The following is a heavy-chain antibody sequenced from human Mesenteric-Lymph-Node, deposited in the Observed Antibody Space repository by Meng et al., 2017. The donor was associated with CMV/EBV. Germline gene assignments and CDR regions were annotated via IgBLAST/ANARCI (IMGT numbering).Heavy chain of an antibody. D-gene: IGHD3-10*01. CDR1: GGTISSSNW. CDR2: VYQKGNT. J-gene: IGHJ4*02. CDR3: ARGYFPALDF. Sequence: LRCAVSGGTISSSNWWTWVSKPTEKGLEWIGGVYQKGNTKYNPSLKSRVTISVDKSKNQFSLKLTSLTAADTGVYYCARGYFPALDFWGQGTLVTVSS. V-gene: IGHV4-4*02.